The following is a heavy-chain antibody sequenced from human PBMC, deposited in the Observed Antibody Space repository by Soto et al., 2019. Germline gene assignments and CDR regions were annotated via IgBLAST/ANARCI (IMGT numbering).Heavy chain of an antibody. J-gene: IGHJ4*02. Sequence: TSETLSLTCAVSGGSINSSDYYWGWIRQPPGKGLEWIGTTYYSGTTYYKPSLKSRLTISVDTSKNQFSLKLTSVTAADTGVYYCARQWYYHDSSGFFNFDHWGQGTLVTVSS. CDR2: TYYSGTT. CDR1: GGSINSSDYY. V-gene: IGHV4-39*01. CDR3: ARQWYYHDSSGFFNFDH. D-gene: IGHD3-22*01.